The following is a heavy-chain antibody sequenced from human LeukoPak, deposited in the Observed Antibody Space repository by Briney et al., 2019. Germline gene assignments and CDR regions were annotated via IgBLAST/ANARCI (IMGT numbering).Heavy chain of an antibody. J-gene: IGHJ5*02. V-gene: IGHV3-7*04. D-gene: IGHD5-18*01. CDR3: ARGEDTAMVTGGYNWFDP. CDR2: IKQDGSEK. CDR1: GFTFSNYW. Sequence: GGSLRLSCAASGFTFSNYWMSWVRQAPGKGLEWVANIKQDGSEKFYVDSVKGRFTISRDNAKNSLYLQMNSLRAEDTAVYYCARGEDTAMVTGGYNWFDPWGQGTLVTVSS.